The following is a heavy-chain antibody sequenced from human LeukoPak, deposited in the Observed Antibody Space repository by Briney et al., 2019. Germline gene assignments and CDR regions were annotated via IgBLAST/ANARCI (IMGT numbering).Heavy chain of an antibody. CDR2: INHSGST. CDR1: GGSFSGYY. CDR3: ARGFKFYGSGSYYVLDY. V-gene: IGHV4-34*01. J-gene: IGHJ4*02. Sequence: PSETLSLTCAVYGGSFSGYYWSWIRQPPGKGLEWIGEINHSGSTNYNPSLKSRVTISVDTSKNQFSLKLSSVTAADTAVYYCARGFKFYGSGSYYVLDYWGQGTLVTVSS. D-gene: IGHD3-10*01.